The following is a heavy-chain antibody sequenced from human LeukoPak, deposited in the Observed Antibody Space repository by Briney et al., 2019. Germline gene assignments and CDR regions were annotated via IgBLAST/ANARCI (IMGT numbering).Heavy chain of an antibody. CDR3: ARADEDIVLVPAAVTYYYYYYMDV. D-gene: IGHD2-2*01. J-gene: IGHJ6*03. CDR1: GFTFRTFW. CDR2: IQQDGSEK. Sequence: GGSLRLPCAASGFTFRTFWMTWVRQAPGKGLEGVANIQQDGSEKYYVDSVRGRFTISRDNAKNSLYLQMNSLRAEDTAVYYCARADEDIVLVPAAVTYYYYYYMDVWGKGTTVTVSS. V-gene: IGHV3-7*01.